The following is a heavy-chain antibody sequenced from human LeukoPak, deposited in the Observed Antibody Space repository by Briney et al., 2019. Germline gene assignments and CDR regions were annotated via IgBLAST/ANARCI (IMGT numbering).Heavy chain of an antibody. CDR1: GGSISSYY. CDR3: ASLRTPGSGNKNRDYYYYMDV. D-gene: IGHD3-10*01. V-gene: IGHV4-4*07. Sequence: PSETLSLTCTVSGGSISSYYWSWIRQPAGKGLEWIGRIYTSGSTNYNPSLKSRVTISVDKSKNQFSLKLSSVTAADTAVYYCASLRTPGSGNKNRDYYYYMDVWGKGTTVTSSS. CDR2: IYTSGST. J-gene: IGHJ6*03.